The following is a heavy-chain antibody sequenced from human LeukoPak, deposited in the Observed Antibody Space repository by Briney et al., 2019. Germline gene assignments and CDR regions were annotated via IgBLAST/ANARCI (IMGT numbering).Heavy chain of an antibody. D-gene: IGHD3-9*01. V-gene: IGHV1-2*02. CDR1: GYTFTGYY. Sequence: GASVKVSCKASGYTFTGYYMHWVRQAPGQGLEWMEWINPNSGGTNYAQKFQGRVTMTRDTSISTAYMELSRLRSDDTAVYYCARDINDILTGYNYWGQGTLVTVSS. CDR2: INPNSGGT. CDR3: ARDINDILTGYNY. J-gene: IGHJ4*02.